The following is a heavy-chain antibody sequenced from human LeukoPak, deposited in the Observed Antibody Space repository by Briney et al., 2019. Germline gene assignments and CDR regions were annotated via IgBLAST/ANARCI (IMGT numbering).Heavy chain of an antibody. CDR3: ARGGGYNWFDP. J-gene: IGHJ5*02. V-gene: IGHV4-34*01. CDR2: INHSGST. CDR1: GGSFSGYY. Sequence: SETLSLTCAVYGGSFSGYYWSWIRQPPGKGLEWIGEINHSGSTNYNPSLKSRVTISVDTSKNQFFLKLSSVTAADTAVYFCARGGGYNWFDPWGQGTLVTVSS.